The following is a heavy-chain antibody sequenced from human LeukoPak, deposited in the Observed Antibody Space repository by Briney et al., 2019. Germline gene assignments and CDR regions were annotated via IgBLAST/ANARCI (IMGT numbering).Heavy chain of an antibody. J-gene: IGHJ4*02. V-gene: IGHV3-23*01. CDR1: GFTFSSYA. Sequence: PGGSLRLSCAAPGFTFSSYAMSWVRQAPRKGLEWVSDISASGGSTYYADSVKGRFTISRDNSKNTLYLQMNSLRAEDTAVYYCAKKETTVTTFFENWGQGTLVTVSS. CDR3: AKKETTVTTFFEN. CDR2: ISASGGST. D-gene: IGHD4-17*01.